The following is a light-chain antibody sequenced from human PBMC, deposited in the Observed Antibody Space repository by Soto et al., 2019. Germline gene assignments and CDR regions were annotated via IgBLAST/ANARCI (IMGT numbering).Light chain of an antibody. CDR1: DSDIGGYDY. CDR3: SSYVVTGAQVI. CDR2: GVN. J-gene: IGLJ2*01. V-gene: IGLV2-14*03. Sequence: QSALTQPASVSGSPGQSISISCTGTDSDIGGYDYVSWYQQHPGKAPKLMISGVNNRPSGVSSRFSGSTSGNTASLTISGLQPEDEAYYYCSSYVVTGAQVIFGGGTKLTVL.